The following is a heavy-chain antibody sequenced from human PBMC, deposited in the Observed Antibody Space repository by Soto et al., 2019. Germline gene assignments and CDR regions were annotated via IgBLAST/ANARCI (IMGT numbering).Heavy chain of an antibody. CDR3: AREDAAALDY. V-gene: IGHV3-30-3*01. D-gene: IGHD6-13*01. J-gene: IGHJ4*02. CDR2: ISYDGSNK. CDR1: GFTFSSYA. Sequence: QVQLVESGGGVVQPGRSLRLSCAASGFTFSSYAMHWVRQAPGKGLEWVAVISYDGSNKYYADSVKGRFTISRDNSKNTMYLQMNSRRAEDTAGYNCAREDAAALDYWGQGTLVTVSS.